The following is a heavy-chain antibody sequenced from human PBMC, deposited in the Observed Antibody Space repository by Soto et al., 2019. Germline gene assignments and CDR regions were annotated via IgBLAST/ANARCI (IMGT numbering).Heavy chain of an antibody. CDR3: ARSSAVAPSDY. J-gene: IGHJ4*02. Sequence: PSETLSLTCTVSGGSISSYYWSWIRQPAGKGLEWIGHIYPSGSTNCTPYLTNRVTVSVDRSSSRCSLKLSSVTAGDTAVYYCARSSAVAPSDYWGQGTLVTVSS. CDR2: IYPSGST. CDR1: GGSISSYY. V-gene: IGHV4-4*07. D-gene: IGHD6-19*01.